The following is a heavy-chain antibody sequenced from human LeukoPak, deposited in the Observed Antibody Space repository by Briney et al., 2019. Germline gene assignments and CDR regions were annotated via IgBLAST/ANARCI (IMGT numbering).Heavy chain of an antibody. CDR1: GGSISSYY. D-gene: IGHD3-10*01. CDR3: ARAVYYGSGSHQDY. CDR2: IYYSGST. Sequence: SETLSLTCTVSGGSISSYYWSWIRQPPGKGLEWMGYIYYSGSTNYNPSLKSRVTISVDTSKNHFSLKLSSVTAADTAVYYCARAVYYGSGSHQDYWGQGTLVTVSS. J-gene: IGHJ4*02. V-gene: IGHV4-59*08.